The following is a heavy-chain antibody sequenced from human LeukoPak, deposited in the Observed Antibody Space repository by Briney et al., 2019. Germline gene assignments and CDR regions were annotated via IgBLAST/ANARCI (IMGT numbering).Heavy chain of an antibody. CDR3: ARPYCSSTSCYGYFDY. CDR2: IYPGDSDT. CDR1: GYSFTSYW. J-gene: IGHJ4*02. V-gene: IGHV5-51*01. D-gene: IGHD2-2*01. Sequence: GESRQISCKGSGYSFTSYWIGWVRQLPGKGLEWMGIIYPGDSDTRYSPSFQGQVTISADKSISTAYLQWSSLKASDTATYYCARPYCSSTSCYGYFDYWGQGTLVTVSS.